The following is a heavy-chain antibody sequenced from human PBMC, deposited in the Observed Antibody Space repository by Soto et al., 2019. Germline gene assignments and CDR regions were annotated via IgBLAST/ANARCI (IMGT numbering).Heavy chain of an antibody. J-gene: IGHJ4*02. V-gene: IGHV1-46*01. D-gene: IGHD6-19*01. CDR1: GYTFTSYY. CDR3: ASQSIVGGTVIDYFDY. CDR2: INPSGGST. Sequence: QVQLVQSGAEVKKPGASVKVSCKASGYTFTSYYMHWVRQAPGQGLEWMGIINPSGGSTSYAQQFQRRVTMPRETSTSTVYMELRSLRSEETAVYYCASQSIVGGTVIDYFDYRGQGTLVTVSS.